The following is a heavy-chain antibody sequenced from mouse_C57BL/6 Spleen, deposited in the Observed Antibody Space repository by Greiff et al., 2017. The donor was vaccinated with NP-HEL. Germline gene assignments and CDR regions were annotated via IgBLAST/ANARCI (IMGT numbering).Heavy chain of an antibody. V-gene: IGHV5-17*01. CDR1: GFTFSDYG. Sequence: DVMLVESGGGLVKPGGSLKLSCAASGFTFSDYGMHWVRQAPEKGLEWVAYISSGSSTIYYADTVKGRFTISRDNAKNTLFLQMTSLRSEDTAMYYCARTYDYEAWFAYWGQRTLVTVSA. J-gene: IGHJ3*01. D-gene: IGHD2-4*01. CDR3: ARTYDYEAWFAY. CDR2: ISSGSSTI.